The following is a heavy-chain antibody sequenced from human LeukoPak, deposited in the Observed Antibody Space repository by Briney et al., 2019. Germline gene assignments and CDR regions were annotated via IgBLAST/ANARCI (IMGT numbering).Heavy chain of an antibody. CDR2: ISVDGGTT. CDR3: AKVYVGSWYAYDH. CDR1: GFTFDDYA. D-gene: IGHD6-13*01. V-gene: IGHV3-43*02. J-gene: IGHJ4*02. Sequence: GGSLRLSCTSSGFTFDDYAMHWVRQAPAKGLEWVSLISVDGGTTDYADSVKGRFTISRDNRRNSLYLHMNSLRTEDTALYFCAKVYVGSWYAYDHWGQGTLVTVSS.